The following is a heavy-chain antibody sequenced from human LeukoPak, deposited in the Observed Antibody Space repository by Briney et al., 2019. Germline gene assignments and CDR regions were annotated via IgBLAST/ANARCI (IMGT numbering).Heavy chain of an antibody. CDR1: GGSISSGSYY. V-gene: IGHV4-61*02. CDR3: ARDYYDSSGYYVGYGY. CDR2: IYTSGST. D-gene: IGHD3-22*01. Sequence: TLSLTCTVSGGSISSGSYYWSWIRQPAGKGLEWIGRIYTSGSTNYNPSLKSRVTISVDTSKNQFSLKLSSVTAADTAVYYCARDYYDSSGYYVGYGYWGQGTLVTVSS. J-gene: IGHJ4*02.